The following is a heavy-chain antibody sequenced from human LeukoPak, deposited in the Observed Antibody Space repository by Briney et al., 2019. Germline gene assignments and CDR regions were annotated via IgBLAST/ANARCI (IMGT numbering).Heavy chain of an antibody. CDR1: GFTFSDYY. V-gene: IGHV3-11*01. CDR3: TYDYVWGSYRYTGLT. CDR2: IGSSGSTI. J-gene: IGHJ5*02. Sequence: PGGSLRLSCAASGFTFSDYYMSWIRQAPGKGLEWVSYIGSSGSTIYYADSVKGRFTISRDNAKNSLYLQMNSLGAEDTAVYYCTYDYVWGSYRYTGLTWGQGTLVTVSS. D-gene: IGHD3-16*02.